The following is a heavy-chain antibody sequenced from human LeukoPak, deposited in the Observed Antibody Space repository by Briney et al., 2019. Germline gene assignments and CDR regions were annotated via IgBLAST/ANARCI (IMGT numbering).Heavy chain of an antibody. CDR1: GGTFSSYA. Sequence: GASVKVSCKASGGTFSSYAIGWVRQAPGQGLEWMGGIIPIFGTANYAQKFQGRVTITADESTSTAYMELSSLRSEDTAVYYCARVLDGDPIDYWGQGTLVTVSS. CDR2: IIPIFGTA. D-gene: IGHD4-17*01. J-gene: IGHJ4*02. CDR3: ARVLDGDPIDY. V-gene: IGHV1-69*13.